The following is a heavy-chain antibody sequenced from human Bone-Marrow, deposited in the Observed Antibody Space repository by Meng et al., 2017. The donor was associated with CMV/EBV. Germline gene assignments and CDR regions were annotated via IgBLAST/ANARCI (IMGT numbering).Heavy chain of an antibody. D-gene: IGHD3-3*01. J-gene: IGHJ4*02. CDR1: GGTFSRYA. CDR3: ARSISRVFGVVRPLDY. V-gene: IGHV1-69*05. CDR2: IIPIFGTA. Sequence: SVKVSCKASGGTFSRYAISWVRQAPGQGLEWMGGIIPIFGTANFAQKFQGRVTINTDESTSTAYMELSSLRSEDTAGYSCARSISRVFGVVRPLDYWGQGTLVTVSS.